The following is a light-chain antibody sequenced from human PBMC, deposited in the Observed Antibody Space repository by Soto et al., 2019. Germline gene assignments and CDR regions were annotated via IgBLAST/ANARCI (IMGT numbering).Light chain of an antibody. CDR3: QQRSNWPRT. V-gene: IGKV3-11*01. CDR1: QSVSSY. Sequence: LTQSPATLSLSPGERATLSCRASQSVSSYLAWYQQKPGQAPRLLIYDASNRATGIPARFSGSGSGTDFTLTISSLEPEDFAVYYCQQRSNWPRTFGQGTKVDIK. CDR2: DAS. J-gene: IGKJ1*01.